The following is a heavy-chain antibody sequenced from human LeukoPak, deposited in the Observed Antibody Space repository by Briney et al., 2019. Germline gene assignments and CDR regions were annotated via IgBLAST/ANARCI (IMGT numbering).Heavy chain of an antibody. Sequence: SGGSLRLSCAASGFTFSDHYMDWVRQAPGKGLEWVGRTRNKANSYTTEYAASVKGRFTISRDDSKNSLYLQMNSLKTEDTAVYYCTRVSNYVYYFDYWGQGTLVTVSS. V-gene: IGHV3-72*01. D-gene: IGHD4-11*01. CDR2: TRNKANSYTT. J-gene: IGHJ4*02. CDR1: GFTFSDHY. CDR3: TRVSNYVYYFDY.